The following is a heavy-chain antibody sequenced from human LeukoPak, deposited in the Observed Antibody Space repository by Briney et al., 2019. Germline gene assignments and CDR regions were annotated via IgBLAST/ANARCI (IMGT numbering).Heavy chain of an antibody. CDR1: GFTFDDYG. V-gene: IGHV3-20*04. D-gene: IGHD5-12*01. CDR2: INWNGGST. J-gene: IGHJ5*02. CDR3: AREAYSGYDSLYNWFDP. Sequence: GGSLRLSCAAPGFTFDDYGMSWVRQAPGKGLEWVSGINWNGGSTGYADSVKGRFTISRDNSKNTLYLQMNSLRAEDTAVYYCAREAYSGYDSLYNWFDPWGQGTLVTVSS.